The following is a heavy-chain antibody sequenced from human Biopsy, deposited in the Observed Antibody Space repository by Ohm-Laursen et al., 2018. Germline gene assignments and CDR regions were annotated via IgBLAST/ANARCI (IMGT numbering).Heavy chain of an antibody. D-gene: IGHD3-9*01. CDR1: GASVNTFDFY. J-gene: IGHJ2*01. CDR2: ISYNERT. CDR3: VREPKTGTAEAWYFDL. Sequence: SQTLSLTCTVSGASVNTFDFYWAWIRQPPGKGLEWIGYISYNERTHYNPSLTSRLAISFDTSNNRISLQLRSVSVADTAVYYCVREPKTGTAEAWYFDLWGRGSPVTVPS. V-gene: IGHV4-31*02.